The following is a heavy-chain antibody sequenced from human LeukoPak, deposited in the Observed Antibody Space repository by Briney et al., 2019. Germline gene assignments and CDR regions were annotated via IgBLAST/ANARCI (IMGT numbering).Heavy chain of an antibody. D-gene: IGHD3-22*01. V-gene: IGHV5-51*01. J-gene: IGHJ2*01. CDR3: ARPHSSGYSAYSWYFDL. CDR1: GYSFTSYW. CDR2: IYPGDSDT. Sequence: GESLKISCKGSGYSFTSYWIGWVRQMPGKGLEWMGIIYPGDSDTRYSPSFQGQVTISADTSINTAYLEWRSLKASDTAMYYCARPHSSGYSAYSWYFDLWGRGTLVTVSS.